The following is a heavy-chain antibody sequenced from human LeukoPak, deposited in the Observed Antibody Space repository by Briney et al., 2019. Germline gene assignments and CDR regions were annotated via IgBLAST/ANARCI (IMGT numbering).Heavy chain of an antibody. V-gene: IGHV4-34*01. CDR2: INHSGST. CDR1: GGSFSGYY. J-gene: IGHJ5*02. D-gene: IGHD1-26*01. CDR3: ARGRIVGAPRSRFDP. Sequence: SETLSLTCAVYGGSFSGYYWSWIRQPPGKGLEWIGEINHSGSTNYNPSLKSRVTISVDTSKNQFSLKLSSVTAADTAVYYCARGRIVGAPRSRFDPWGQGTLVTASS.